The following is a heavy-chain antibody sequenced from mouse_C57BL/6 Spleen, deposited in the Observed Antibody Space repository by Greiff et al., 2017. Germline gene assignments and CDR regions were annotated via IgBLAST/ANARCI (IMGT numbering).Heavy chain of an antibody. J-gene: IGHJ4*01. Sequence: VQLQQSGPELVKPGASVKISCKASGYAFSSSWLNWVKQRPGKGLEWIGRIYPGDGDTNYNGKFKGKATLTADKSSSTAYMQLSSLTSEDSAVYFCARWGAGGAMDYWGQGTSVTVSA. CDR2: IYPGDGDT. CDR3: ARWGAGGAMDY. D-gene: IGHD4-1*01. CDR1: GYAFSSSW. V-gene: IGHV1-82*01.